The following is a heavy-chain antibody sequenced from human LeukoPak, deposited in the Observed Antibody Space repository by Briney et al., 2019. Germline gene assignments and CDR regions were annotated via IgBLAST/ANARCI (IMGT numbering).Heavy chain of an antibody. V-gene: IGHV4-59*08. CDR1: GGSISSYY. Sequence: SETLSLTCTVSGGSISSYYWSWIRQPPGKGLEWIGYIYYSGRTNYNPSLKSRVTISVDTSKNQFSLKLSSVTAADTAVYYCARGGYGTFDYWGQGTLVTVSS. D-gene: IGHD3-16*01. CDR3: ARGGYGTFDY. CDR2: IYYSGRT. J-gene: IGHJ4*02.